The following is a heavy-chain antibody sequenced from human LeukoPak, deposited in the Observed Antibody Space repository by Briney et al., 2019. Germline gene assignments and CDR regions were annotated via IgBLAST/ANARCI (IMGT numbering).Heavy chain of an antibody. Sequence: KPSETLSLACPVSGGSISSYYWSWIRQPPGKGLEWIGYIYYSGTTNYNPSLRSRVTISVDTSENQLSLKLSSVTAADTAVYYCARIVPYNYGYVDYWGQGTLVTVSS. CDR1: GGSISSYY. CDR3: ARIVPYNYGYVDY. J-gene: IGHJ4*02. CDR2: IYYSGTT. V-gene: IGHV4-59*01. D-gene: IGHD5-18*01.